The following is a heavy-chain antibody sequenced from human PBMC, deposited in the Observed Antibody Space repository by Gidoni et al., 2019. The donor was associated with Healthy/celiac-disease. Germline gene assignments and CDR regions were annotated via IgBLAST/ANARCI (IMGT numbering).Heavy chain of an antibody. CDR1: GFTFSSYA. Sequence: SCAASGFTFSSYAMSWVRQAPGKGLEWVSAISGSGGSTHYADSVKGRFTISRDNSKNTLYLQMNSLRAEDTAVYYCAKDSYCSGGSCYQYYYYYMDVWGKGTTVTVSS. V-gene: IGHV3-23*01. J-gene: IGHJ6*03. CDR3: AKDSYCSGGSCYQYYYYYMDV. CDR2: ISGSGGST. D-gene: IGHD2-15*01.